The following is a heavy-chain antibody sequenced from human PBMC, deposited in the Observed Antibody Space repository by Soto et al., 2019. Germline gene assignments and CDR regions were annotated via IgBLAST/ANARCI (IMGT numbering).Heavy chain of an antibody. CDR2: IYYSGST. CDR1: GGSISSYY. D-gene: IGHD3-16*01. V-gene: IGHV4-59*08. J-gene: IGHJ4*02. Sequence: QVQLQESGPGLVKPSETLSLTCTVSGGSISSYYWSWIRQPPGKGLEWIGYIYYSGSTNYNPSLKGRVTISVDTSKNQFSLKLSSVTAADTALYYCARHWGFWADSWGQGTLVTVSS. CDR3: ARHWGFWADS.